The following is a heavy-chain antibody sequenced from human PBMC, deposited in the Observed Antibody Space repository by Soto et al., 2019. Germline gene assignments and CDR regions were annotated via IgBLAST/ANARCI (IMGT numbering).Heavy chain of an antibody. CDR3: ARLPFTWGWFDP. CDR1: GIVFSDY. D-gene: IGHD3-16*01. Sequence: QVQLVESGGGLVKPGGSLRLSCAASGIVFSDYMSWVRQAPGKGLEWLSYISGSGRTIYSADSVKGRFTISRDNATNSLYLQLNNVRPEYTAVYYWARLPFTWGWFDPWGQGTLVNVSS. CDR2: ISGSGRTI. J-gene: IGHJ5*02. V-gene: IGHV3-11*01.